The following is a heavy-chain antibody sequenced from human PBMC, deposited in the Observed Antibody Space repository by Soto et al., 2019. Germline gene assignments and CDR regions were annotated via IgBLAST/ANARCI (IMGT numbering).Heavy chain of an antibody. CDR1: GYTFTSYD. D-gene: IGHD4-17*01. CDR2: MNPNSGNT. J-gene: IGHJ6*02. Sequence: ASVKVSCKASGYTFTSYDINWVRQATGQGLEWMGWMNPNSGNTGYAQKFQGRVTMNRNTSISKAYMELRSLRAEDTAVYYRARGRRDYGDYYYYGFDVWGQGTTVTISS. V-gene: IGHV1-8*01. CDR3: ARGRRDYGDYYYYGFDV.